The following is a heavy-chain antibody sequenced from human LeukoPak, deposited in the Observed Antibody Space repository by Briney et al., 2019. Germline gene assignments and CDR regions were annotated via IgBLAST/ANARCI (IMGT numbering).Heavy chain of an antibody. CDR2: IRDSGFST. Sequence: GGSLRLSCAATGFTFSGYGMSWVRQAPGGGLDWVSSIRDSGFSTYYADSVKGRLTISRDNSKNTLYLQMNSLRAEDTAIYYCAKVYGSGSFYNGEHWGQGTLVTVSS. D-gene: IGHD3-10*01. CDR1: GFTFSGYG. J-gene: IGHJ4*02. CDR3: AKVYGSGSFYNGEH. V-gene: IGHV3-23*01.